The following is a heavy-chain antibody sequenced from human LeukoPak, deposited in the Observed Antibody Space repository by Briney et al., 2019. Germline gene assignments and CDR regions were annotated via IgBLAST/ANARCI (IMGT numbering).Heavy chain of an antibody. V-gene: IGHV1-69*04. J-gene: IGHJ4*02. CDR2: IIPILGIA. CDR1: GGTFSSYA. Sequence: SVKVSCKASGGTFSSYAISWVRQAPGQGLEWMGRIIPILGIANYAQKFQGRVTITADKSTNTAYMELSSLRSEDTAVYYCARGGGYGSGSYVDYWGQGTPVTVSS. D-gene: IGHD3-10*01. CDR3: ARGGGYGSGSYVDY.